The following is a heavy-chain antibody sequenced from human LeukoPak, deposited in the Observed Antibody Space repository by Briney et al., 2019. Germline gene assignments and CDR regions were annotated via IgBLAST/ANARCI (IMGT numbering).Heavy chain of an antibody. D-gene: IGHD3-22*01. CDR1: GFTFSSYE. CDR3: ARMGSGYYSTSSSYYFDY. V-gene: IGHV3-48*03. CDR2: ISSSGSTI. J-gene: IGHJ4*02. Sequence: GGSLRLSCAASGFTFSSYEMNWVRQAPGKGLEGVSYISSSGSTIYYADTVKGRFTISRDNAKNSLYLKMNSLRAEDTAVYYCARMGSGYYSTSSSYYFDYWGQGTLVTVSS.